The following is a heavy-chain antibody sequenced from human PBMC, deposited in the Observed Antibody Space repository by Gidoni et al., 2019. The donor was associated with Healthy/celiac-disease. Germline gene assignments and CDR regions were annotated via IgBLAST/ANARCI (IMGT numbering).Heavy chain of an antibody. CDR3: ARAERIYYDDRSGYYQGEYFQH. CDR2: ISYDGGNK. Sequence: QVPLVESGGGVVQPGRSLRLSCAASGFTLSRYAMHWVRPAPGKGLEWVAVISYDGGNKYYADSVKGRFTISRDNSKNTLYLQMNSLRAEDTAVYYCARAERIYYDDRSGYYQGEYFQHWGQGTLVTVSS. J-gene: IGHJ1*01. V-gene: IGHV3-30-3*01. D-gene: IGHD3-22*01. CDR1: GFTLSRYA.